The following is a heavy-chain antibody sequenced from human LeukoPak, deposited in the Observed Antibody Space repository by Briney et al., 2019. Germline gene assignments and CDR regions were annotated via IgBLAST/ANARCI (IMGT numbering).Heavy chain of an antibody. Sequence: SVKVSCKASGGTFSSYAISWVRQAPGQGLEWMGGIIPIFGTANYAQKFQGRATITTDESTSTAYMELSSLRSEDTAVYYCAREGGYSGYAYFDYWGQGTLVTVSS. V-gene: IGHV1-69*05. J-gene: IGHJ4*02. CDR2: IIPIFGTA. CDR3: AREGGYSGYAYFDY. D-gene: IGHD5-12*01. CDR1: GGTFSSYA.